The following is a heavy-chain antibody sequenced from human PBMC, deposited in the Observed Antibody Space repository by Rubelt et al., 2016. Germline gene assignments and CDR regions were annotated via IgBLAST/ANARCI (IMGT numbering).Heavy chain of an antibody. V-gene: IGHV3-23*01. CDR1: GFTFSSYA. CDR2: SSGSGGSK. Sequence: EAQLLESGGGLVQPGGSLRLSCAASGFTFSSYAMSWVRQAPGKGLEWVSASSGSGGSKYSADSVRGRFTISRDNAKNTLYLQMNSLRAEDTAVYYCAKVGGGRVGAFDYWGQGTLVTVSS. D-gene: IGHD1-26*01. CDR3: AKVGGGRVGAFDY. J-gene: IGHJ4*02.